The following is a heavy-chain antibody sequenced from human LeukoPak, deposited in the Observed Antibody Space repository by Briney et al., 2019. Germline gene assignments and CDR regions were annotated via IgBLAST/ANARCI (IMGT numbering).Heavy chain of an antibody. V-gene: IGHV3-30*18. CDR3: AKDLARGYSYGYNAFDI. J-gene: IGHJ3*02. CDR1: GFTFSSYV. Sequence: GGSLRLSCTVSGFTFSSYVMHWVRQAPGKGLEWVAVISYDVINKYYADSVKGRFTVSRDNSKNTLFLQMNSLGAGDTAVYYCAKDLARGYSYGYNAFDIWGQGTMVTVSS. D-gene: IGHD5-18*01. CDR2: ISYDVINK.